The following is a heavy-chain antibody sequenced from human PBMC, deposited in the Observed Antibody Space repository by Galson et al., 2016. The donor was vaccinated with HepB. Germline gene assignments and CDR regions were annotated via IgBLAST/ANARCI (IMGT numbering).Heavy chain of an antibody. CDR2: TNVGNGNT. CDR3: AREHDIWTSYAFDI. J-gene: IGHJ3*02. V-gene: IGHV1-3*01. Sequence: SVKVSCKASGFTLTSYAIKWVRQAPGQRLEWMGWTNVGNGNTKYSEKFQGRVTITRDTSASTVYMELSSLRSEDTAVYYCAREHDIWTSYAFDIWGQGTMITVSS. CDR1: GFTLTSYA. D-gene: IGHD3/OR15-3a*01.